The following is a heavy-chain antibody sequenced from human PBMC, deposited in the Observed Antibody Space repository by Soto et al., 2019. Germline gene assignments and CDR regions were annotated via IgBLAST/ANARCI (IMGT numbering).Heavy chain of an antibody. CDR2: ISYDGSNK. CDR3: AKDRTGYFDY. V-gene: IGHV3-30*18. CDR1: GFTFSSYG. D-gene: IGHD7-27*01. J-gene: IGHJ4*02. Sequence: GGSLRLSCAASGFTFSSYGMHWVRQAPGKGLEWVAVISYDGSNKYYADSVKGRFTISRDNSKNTLYLQMNSLRAEDTAVYYCAKDRTGYFDYWGQGTLVTVSS.